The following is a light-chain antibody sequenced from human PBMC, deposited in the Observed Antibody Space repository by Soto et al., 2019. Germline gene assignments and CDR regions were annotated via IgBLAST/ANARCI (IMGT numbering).Light chain of an antibody. CDR1: QSVSSY. Sequence: EIVLTQSPATLSLSPGERATLSCRASQSVSSYLAWYQQKPGQAPRLLIYDASNRATGIPARFSGSGSGTDFTLPISSLEPEDFAVYYCQQRSNWPRKTFGQGTQVEIK. J-gene: IGKJ1*01. CDR2: DAS. V-gene: IGKV3-11*01. CDR3: QQRSNWPRKT.